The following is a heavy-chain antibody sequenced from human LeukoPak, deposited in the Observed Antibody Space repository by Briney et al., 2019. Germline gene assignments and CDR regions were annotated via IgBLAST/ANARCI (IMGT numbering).Heavy chain of an antibody. CDR3: ATRYCTNGVCYPGSNWFDP. D-gene: IGHD2-8*01. V-gene: IGHV4-4*02. Sequence: SETLSLTCAVSGGSISSSNWWSWVRQPPGKGLEWIGEINHSGSTNYNPSLKSRVTISVDTSKNQFSLKLSSVTAADTAVYYCATRYCTNGVCYPGSNWFDPWGQGTLVTVSS. CDR2: INHSGST. CDR1: GGSISSSNW. J-gene: IGHJ5*02.